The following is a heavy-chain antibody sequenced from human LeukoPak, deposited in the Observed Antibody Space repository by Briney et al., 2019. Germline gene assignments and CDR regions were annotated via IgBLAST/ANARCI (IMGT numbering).Heavy chain of an antibody. CDR1: GFTFSSYA. J-gene: IGHJ4*02. D-gene: IGHD6-19*01. Sequence: GGSLRLSCAASGFTFSSYAMHWVRQAPGKGLEWVAVISYDGSNKYYADSVKGRFTISRDNSKNTLYLQMNSLTAEDTAVYFCARDWSAVAAPDYFDYWGQGTLVTVSA. V-gene: IGHV3-30-3*01. CDR2: ISYDGSNK. CDR3: ARDWSAVAAPDYFDY.